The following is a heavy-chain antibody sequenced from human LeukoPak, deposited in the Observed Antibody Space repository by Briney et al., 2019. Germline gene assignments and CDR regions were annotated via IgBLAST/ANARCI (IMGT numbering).Heavy chain of an antibody. CDR3: ASGRRRTAATGTGEVA. CDR1: GFTFSSYA. J-gene: IGHJ5*02. V-gene: IGHV3-23*01. D-gene: IGHD6-13*01. CDR2: ISGSGGST. Sequence: PGGSLRLSCAASGFTFSSYAMSWVRQAPGKGLEGVSAISGSGGSTYYADSVKGRFTISRDNSKNTLYLQMNSLRAEDTAVYYCASGRRRTAATGTGEVAWGQGTLVTVSS.